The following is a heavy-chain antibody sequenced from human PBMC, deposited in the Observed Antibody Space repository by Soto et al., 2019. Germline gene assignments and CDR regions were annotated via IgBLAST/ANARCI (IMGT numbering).Heavy chain of an antibody. CDR3: GHRLADGRNST. D-gene: IGHD1-26*01. J-gene: IGHJ3*01. CDR2: IYSNDDK. CDR1: GFSLSSSGVG. V-gene: IGHV2-5*01. Sequence: QITLKESGPTLVKPTQTLTLTCTFSGFSLSSSGVGVEWVRQPPGKALEWLALIYSNDDKRYSPSVKSRLTITTDTAKNRVVLTMTNMDPVDTATGYWGHRLADGRNSTWGQGTMVTVSS.